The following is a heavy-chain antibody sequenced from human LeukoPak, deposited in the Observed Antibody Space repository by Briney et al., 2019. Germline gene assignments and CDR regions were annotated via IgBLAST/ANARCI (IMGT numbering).Heavy chain of an antibody. CDR1: GGSISSRSYY. CDR3: AGHDSSGSHFDY. V-gene: IGHV4-31*03. D-gene: IGHD3-22*01. CDR2: IYYSGST. Sequence: PSETLSLTCTVSGGSISSRSYYWGWIRQHPGKGLEWIGYIYYSGSTYYNPSLKSRVTISVDTSKNQFSLKLSSVTAADTAVYYCAGHDSSGSHFDYWGQGTLVTVSS. J-gene: IGHJ4*02.